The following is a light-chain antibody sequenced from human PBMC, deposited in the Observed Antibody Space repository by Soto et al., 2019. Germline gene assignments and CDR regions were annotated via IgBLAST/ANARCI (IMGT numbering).Light chain of an antibody. CDR2: AAS. CDR3: QNYKSLSRRFGRA. V-gene: IGKV1-27*01. CDR1: QGINSY. Sequence: DVQLTQSPSSLSASVGDRISITSRASQGINSYVAWYQQKPGRSPTILIYAASTLESGVPSRFSGSGSDTDFTLTISGLQPEDAGIYYCQNYKSLSRRFGRAFGQGTKVEIK. J-gene: IGKJ1*01.